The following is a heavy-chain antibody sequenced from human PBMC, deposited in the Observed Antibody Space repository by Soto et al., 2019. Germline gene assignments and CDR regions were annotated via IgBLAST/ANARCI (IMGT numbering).Heavy chain of an antibody. CDR2: IYYDGSNE. V-gene: IGHV3-33*01. Sequence: VQLVESGGGVVQPGRSLRLTCAASEFTFSNFGMHWVRQAPGKGLEWVAVIYYDGSNEYYADSVKGRFTISRDNSKNTLYLQMNGLRAEATAVYYCARVDVVVAADAFDIWGQGTMVTVSS. CDR3: ARVDVVVAADAFDI. D-gene: IGHD2-15*01. CDR1: EFTFSNFG. J-gene: IGHJ3*02.